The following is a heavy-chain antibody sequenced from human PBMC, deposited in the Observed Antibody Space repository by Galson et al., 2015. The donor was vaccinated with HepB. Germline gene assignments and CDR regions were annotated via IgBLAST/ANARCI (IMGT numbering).Heavy chain of an antibody. Sequence: QSGAEMKKPGESLKISCKGSGYSFTSYWIGWVRQMPGKGLEWMGIIYPGDSDTRHSPSFQGQVTISADKSISTAYLQWSSLKASDTAMYYCARFSEGSSSSGIEQDYYYYGMDVWGQGTTVTVSS. D-gene: IGHD6-6*01. CDR1: GYSFTSYW. J-gene: IGHJ6*02. CDR2: IYPGDSDT. CDR3: ARFSEGSSSSGIEQDYYYYGMDV. V-gene: IGHV5-51*01.